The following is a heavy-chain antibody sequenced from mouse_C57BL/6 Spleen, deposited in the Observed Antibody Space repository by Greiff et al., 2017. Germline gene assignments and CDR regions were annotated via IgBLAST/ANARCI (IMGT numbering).Heavy chain of an antibody. CDR3: ARDYGSLYYFDY. CDR2: INPSSGYT. CDR1: GYTFTSYW. D-gene: IGHD1-1*01. V-gene: IGHV1-7*01. Sequence: VQLQQSGAELAKPGASVKLSCKASGYTFTSYWMHWVKQRPGQGLEWIGYINPSSGYTKYNQKFKDKATLTADKSSITAYMQLSSLTYEDSAVYYCARDYGSLYYFDYWGQGTTLTVSS. J-gene: IGHJ2*01.